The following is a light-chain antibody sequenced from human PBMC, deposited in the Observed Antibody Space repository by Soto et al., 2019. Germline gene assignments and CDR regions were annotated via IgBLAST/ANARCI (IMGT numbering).Light chain of an antibody. J-gene: IGKJ3*01. CDR3: MHSLRTPLT. Sequence: DIVMTQSPLSLSVTPGEPASISCRSSQSLLYSNGYNYLDWYLQKPGQSPQLLIYYGSNRASGVPDRCSGSGSGTDFTLTITSVEPEDVGVYFCMHSLRTPLTFGPGTKVDVK. CDR1: QSLLYSNGYNY. CDR2: YGS. V-gene: IGKV2-28*01.